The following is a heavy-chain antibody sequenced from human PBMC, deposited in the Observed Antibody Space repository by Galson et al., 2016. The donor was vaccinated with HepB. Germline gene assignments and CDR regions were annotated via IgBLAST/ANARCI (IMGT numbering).Heavy chain of an antibody. Sequence: VKVSCKAAAGTFNNLAISWVRQAPGQGLEWMGVIIPGFGTPNYAQKFQGRVTITADEVTTTAYMELSSLRSEDSAVYYCASPLLLFRQKMYYYYGMDVWGQGTTVTVSS. CDR2: IIPGFGTP. CDR1: AGTFNNLA. V-gene: IGHV1-69*01. CDR3: ASPLLLFRQKMYYYYGMDV. D-gene: IGHD3-16*01. J-gene: IGHJ6*02.